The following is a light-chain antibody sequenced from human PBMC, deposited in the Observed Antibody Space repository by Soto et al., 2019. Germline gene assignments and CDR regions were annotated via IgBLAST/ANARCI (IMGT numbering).Light chain of an antibody. V-gene: IGKV1-39*01. CDR3: QESYNTLTFT. Sequence: DIQMTQSPSSLSASVGDRVTITCRASQSISNYLNWYQQKPGKAPKLLIFAASNLQSGVPSRFSGSGSGTDFTLTTSSLQPEDFATYYCQESYNTLTFTLXPGTKVDIK. CDR1: QSISNY. CDR2: AAS. J-gene: IGKJ3*01.